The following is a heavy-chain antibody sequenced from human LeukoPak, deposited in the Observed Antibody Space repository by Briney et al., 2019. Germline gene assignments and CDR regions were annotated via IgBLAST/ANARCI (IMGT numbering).Heavy chain of an antibody. V-gene: IGHV4-38-2*02. Sequence: PSETLSLTCTVSGYSISSGYYWGWSRQPPGKGLEWIGSIYHSGSTYYNPSLKSRVTISVDTSKNQFSLKLSSVTAADTAVYSCARLDNYYYYMDVWGKGTTVTFSS. D-gene: IGHD2-2*03. CDR3: ARLDNYYYYMDV. CDR2: IYHSGST. CDR1: GYSISSGYY. J-gene: IGHJ6*03.